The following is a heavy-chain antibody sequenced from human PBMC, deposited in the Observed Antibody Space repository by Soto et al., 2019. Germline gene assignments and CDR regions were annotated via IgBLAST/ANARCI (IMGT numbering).Heavy chain of an antibody. CDR1: GGSISSSSYY. CDR2: IYYSGST. V-gene: IGHV4-39*01. Sequence: PSETLSLTCTVSGGSISSSSYYWGWIRQPPGKGLEWIGSIYYSGSTYYNPSLKSRVTISVDTSKNQFSLKLSSVTAADTAVYYCARHKILRYGSGSYYDWGQGTLVTVSS. CDR3: ARHKILRYGSGSYYD. D-gene: IGHD3-10*01. J-gene: IGHJ4*02.